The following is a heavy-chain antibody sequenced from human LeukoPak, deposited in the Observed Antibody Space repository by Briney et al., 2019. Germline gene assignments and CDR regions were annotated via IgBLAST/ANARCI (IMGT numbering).Heavy chain of an antibody. Sequence: ASVKVSCKASGYTCTSYGISWVRQAPGQGLEWMGWISAYNGNTKYTQKLQGRVTMTTDTSTSTAYMELRSLRSDDTAVYYCAREASTMIVAPTDAFDIWGQGTMVTVSS. J-gene: IGHJ3*02. D-gene: IGHD3-22*01. CDR2: ISAYNGNT. CDR3: AREASTMIVAPTDAFDI. V-gene: IGHV1-18*01. CDR1: GYTCTSYG.